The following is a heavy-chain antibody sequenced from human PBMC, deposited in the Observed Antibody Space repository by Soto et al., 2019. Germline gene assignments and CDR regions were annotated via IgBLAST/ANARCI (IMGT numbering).Heavy chain of an antibody. D-gene: IGHD3-3*01. V-gene: IGHV3-15*01. CDR3: ATGGIYYEA. J-gene: IGHJ5*02. CDR1: GFTFSNAW. Sequence: GGSLRLSCAASGFTFSNAWMSWVRQAPGRGLEWVGRIKSKTNGGTTDYAAPVKGRFTISRDDSKSTLYLQMDSLRPDDTATYYCATGGIYYEAWGQGTLVTVSS. CDR2: IKSKTNGGTT.